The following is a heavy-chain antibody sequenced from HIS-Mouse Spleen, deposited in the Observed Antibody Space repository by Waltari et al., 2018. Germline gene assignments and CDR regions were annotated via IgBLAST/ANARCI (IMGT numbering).Heavy chain of an antibody. Sequence: QVQLVQSGAEVKKPGASVKVSCKASGYTFTSYDINWVRQATGQGLEWMGWMNPTSGNKGYAQKCQGRVTMTRKTSISTAYMELGSLRSEDTAVYYCARAERGARIAVAGTAFDIWGQGTMVTVSS. V-gene: IGHV1-8*01. CDR3: ARAERGARIAVAGTAFDI. J-gene: IGHJ3*02. D-gene: IGHD6-19*01. CDR1: GYTFTSYD. CDR2: MNPTSGNK.